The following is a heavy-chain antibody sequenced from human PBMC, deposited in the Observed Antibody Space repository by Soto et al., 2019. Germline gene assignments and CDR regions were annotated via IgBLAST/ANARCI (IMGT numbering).Heavy chain of an antibody. Sequence: LRLSCAASGFTFSSYDIHWVRQAPGKGLEWVAVISYDGSKKYYADSVKGQFTISRDNSKNTLYLQMNSLRAEDTAVYYCAKAYSGPFDIWGQGTMVTVSS. D-gene: IGHD1-26*01. J-gene: IGHJ3*02. V-gene: IGHV3-30*18. CDR3: AKAYSGPFDI. CDR1: GFTFSSYD. CDR2: ISYDGSKK.